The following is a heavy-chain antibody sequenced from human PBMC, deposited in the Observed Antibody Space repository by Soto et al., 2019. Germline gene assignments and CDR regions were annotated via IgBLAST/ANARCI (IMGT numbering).Heavy chain of an antibody. CDR2: ISGSGDIT. CDR1: GFSFSNSA. D-gene: IGHD3-9*01. V-gene: IGHV3-23*01. Sequence: EVQLLESGGGLVQPGGSLRLSCAVSGFSFSNSAMTWVRQAPGKGLEWVSGISGSGDITYNTDSVKGRFAISRDTSKNVVYLQMRILRAEDTAVYYCAKVPQWVLRYHDWFFDYWGQGTLSRSP. J-gene: IGHJ4*02. CDR3: AKVPQWVLRYHDWFFDY.